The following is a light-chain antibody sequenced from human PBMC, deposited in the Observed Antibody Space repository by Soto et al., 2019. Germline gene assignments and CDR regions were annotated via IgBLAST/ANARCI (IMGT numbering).Light chain of an antibody. CDR1: QSVIDNY. Sequence: EIVLTQSPGTLSLSPGERVTLSCRASQSVIDNYLAWFQQKPGQAPRLLIYRASSRATGIPDRFSVSGSGTDLALTISRRGPEDFAAYYCRQHGSSPKTFGQGTKVDIK. CDR3: RQHGSSPKT. J-gene: IGKJ2*01. V-gene: IGKV3-20*01. CDR2: RAS.